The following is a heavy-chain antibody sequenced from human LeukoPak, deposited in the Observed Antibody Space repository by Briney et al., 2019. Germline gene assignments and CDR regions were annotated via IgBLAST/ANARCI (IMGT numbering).Heavy chain of an antibody. D-gene: IGHD3-22*01. CDR2: SNAGNGNT. V-gene: IGHV1-3*02. CDR3: ARAYNYYDSSGYYLGYYFDY. J-gene: IGHJ4*02. Sequence: ASVKVSCKASGYSFTSYAMHWVRQAPGQRLEWMGWSNAGNGNTKYSQEFQGRVTITRDTSASTAYMELSSLRSEDMAVYYCARAYNYYDSSGYYLGYYFDYWGQGTLVTVSS. CDR1: GYSFTSYA.